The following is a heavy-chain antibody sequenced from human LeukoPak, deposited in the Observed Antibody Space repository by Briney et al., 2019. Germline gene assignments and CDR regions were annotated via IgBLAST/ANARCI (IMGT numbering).Heavy chain of an antibody. J-gene: IGHJ4*02. Sequence: ASAKVSCKASGYTFTSYGISWVRQAPGQGLEWMGWISAYNGNTNYAQKLQGRVTMTTDTSTSTAYMELRSLRSDDTAVYYCARDPFYSSGWRPLDYFDYWGQGTLVTVSS. CDR1: GYTFTSYG. CDR3: ARDPFYSSGWRPLDYFDY. V-gene: IGHV1-18*01. D-gene: IGHD6-19*01. CDR2: ISAYNGNT.